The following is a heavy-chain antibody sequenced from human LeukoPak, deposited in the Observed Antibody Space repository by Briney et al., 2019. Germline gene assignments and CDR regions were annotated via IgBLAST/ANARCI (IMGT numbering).Heavy chain of an antibody. CDR2: TYYRSKWYN. CDR3: ARVGEYCSGGSCYSLGLDY. CDR1: GDSVSSNSAA. J-gene: IGHJ4*02. D-gene: IGHD2-15*01. Sequence: SQTLSLTCAISGDSVSSNSAAWNWIRQSPSRGLEWLGRTYYRSKWYNDYAVSVKSRITINPDTSKNQFSLQLNSVTPEDTAVYYCARVGEYCSGGSCYSLGLDYWGQGTLVTVSS. V-gene: IGHV6-1*01.